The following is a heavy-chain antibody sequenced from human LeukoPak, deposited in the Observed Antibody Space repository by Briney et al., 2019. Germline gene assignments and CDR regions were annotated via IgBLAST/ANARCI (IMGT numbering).Heavy chain of an antibody. V-gene: IGHV4-4*07. CDR3: ARGILNSGSSI. CDR1: GGSISAYY. D-gene: IGHD1-26*01. CDR2: IYRSGST. Sequence: SETLSLTCTVSGGSISAYYWSWIRQHAGKGLEWIVRIYRSGSTNYNPSLRSRVTMSVDTSKNQFSLRLKSVTAADTAVYYCARGILNSGSSIWGQGTLVTVSS. J-gene: IGHJ4*02.